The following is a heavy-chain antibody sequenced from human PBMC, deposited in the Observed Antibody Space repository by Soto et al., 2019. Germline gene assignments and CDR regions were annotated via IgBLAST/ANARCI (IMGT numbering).Heavy chain of an antibody. V-gene: IGHV3-66*01. J-gene: IGHJ4*02. CDR1: GFTVSNNY. Sequence: ELQLVASGGGLVQPGGSLRLSCAASGFTVSNNYVRWVRQAPGKGLGWVSLIFSNGDTRYADSVKGKFTTSRVSSSNTLYLQMNSLRVEDTAVYYCARDGTYNWVGGQGIHVTVSS. D-gene: IGHD1-1*01. CDR2: IFSNGDT. CDR3: ARDGTYNWV.